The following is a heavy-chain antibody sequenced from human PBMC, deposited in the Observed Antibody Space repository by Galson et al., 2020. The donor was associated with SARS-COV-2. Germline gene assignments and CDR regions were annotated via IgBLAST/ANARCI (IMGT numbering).Heavy chain of an antibody. D-gene: IGHD6-13*01. CDR3: EKDGHSSTAYDFHIDV. J-gene: IGHJ6*03. CDR2: ITGSGDST. Sequence: GGSLRLSCAASGFNFRTYAMTWVRQAPGKGLEWVSAITGSGDSTFYADSVTGRFTISRDNAKNNLYLQMHSLRADDAAVYYCEKDGHSSTAYDFHIDVWGKGTTVTVSS. V-gene: IGHV3-23*01. CDR1: GFNFRTYA.